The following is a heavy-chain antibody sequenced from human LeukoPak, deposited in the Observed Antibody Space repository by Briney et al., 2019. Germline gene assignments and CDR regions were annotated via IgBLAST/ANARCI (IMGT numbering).Heavy chain of an antibody. CDR1: GDSISNPDSY. CDR2: IYYTGST. V-gene: IGHV4-39*07. J-gene: IGHJ4*02. D-gene: IGHD3-9*01. Sequence: SETPSLTCTVSGDSISNPDSYWGWSRQSPGTGLEWIGNIYYTGSTYHHPSLNGRVTISIDTSRNQFSLKMTSVTAADTAVYYCARVTADWRIVWGQGTLVTVSS. CDR3: ARVTADWRIV.